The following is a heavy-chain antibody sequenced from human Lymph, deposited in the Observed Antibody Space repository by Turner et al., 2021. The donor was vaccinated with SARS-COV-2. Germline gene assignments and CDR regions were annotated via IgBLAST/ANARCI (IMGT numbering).Heavy chain of an antibody. J-gene: IGHJ4*02. D-gene: IGHD3-22*01. V-gene: IGHV3-23*01. Sequence: EVQLLESGGGLVQPGGSLRLSCAASGFTFSSYAMSWDRQAPGKGLEWVSAISGSGGDTYYADSVKGRVTISRDNSKNTLYLQMNSLRAEDTAVYYCAKGVRGAMIVVVIPYFDYWGQGTLVTVSS. CDR3: AKGVRGAMIVVVIPYFDY. CDR1: GFTFSSYA. CDR2: ISGSGGDT.